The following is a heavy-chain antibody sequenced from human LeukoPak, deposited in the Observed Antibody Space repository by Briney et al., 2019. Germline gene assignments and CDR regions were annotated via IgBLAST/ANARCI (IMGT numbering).Heavy chain of an antibody. CDR1: GFTFSSYS. CDR3: AKDQGGDFDY. CDR2: ISSSSSYI. Sequence: GGSLRLSCAASGFTFSSYSMNWVRQAPGKGLEWVSSISSSSSYIYYADSVKGRFTISRDNSKNTLYLQMNSLRAEDTAVYYCAKDQGGDFDYWGQGTLVTVSS. J-gene: IGHJ4*02. V-gene: IGHV3-21*04.